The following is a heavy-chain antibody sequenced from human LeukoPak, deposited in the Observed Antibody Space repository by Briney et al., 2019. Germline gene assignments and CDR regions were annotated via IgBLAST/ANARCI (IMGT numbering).Heavy chain of an antibody. D-gene: IGHD7-27*01. J-gene: IGHJ4*02. Sequence: GGSLRLSCAASGFTFGSYWMSWVRQAPEKGLEWVANINEDGSEEYHVDSVKGRFTISRDNGKNSLYLQMDSMTAADTAVYSCARASDVGTIDYWGQGTLVTVSS. CDR3: ARASDVGTIDY. V-gene: IGHV3-7*04. CDR1: GFTFGSYW. CDR2: INEDGSEE.